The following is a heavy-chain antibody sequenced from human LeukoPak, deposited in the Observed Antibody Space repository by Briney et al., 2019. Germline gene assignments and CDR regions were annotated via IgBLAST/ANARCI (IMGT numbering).Heavy chain of an antibody. V-gene: IGHV1-2*04. D-gene: IGHD6-13*01. CDR1: GHTFINYY. J-gene: IGHJ4*02. CDR2: INPKSGGT. Sequence: ASVKVSCKASGHTFINYYMHWVRQAPGQGLEWMGRINPKSGGTNFAQKFQGWVAMTRDTSISTAYMELSRLTSDDTAVYCCATSRYSSSWDFDSWGQGTLVTVSS. CDR3: ATSRYSSSWDFDS.